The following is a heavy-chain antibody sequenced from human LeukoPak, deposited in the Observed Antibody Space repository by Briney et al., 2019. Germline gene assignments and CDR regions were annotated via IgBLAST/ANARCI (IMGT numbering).Heavy chain of an antibody. J-gene: IGHJ5*02. CDR1: GFTFSIYA. D-gene: IGHD3-10*01. Sequence: GGSLRLSCAGSGFTFSIYAMSWVRQAPGKGLEWVSAISGSGGSTYYADSVKGRFTISRDNSKNTLYLQMNSLRAEDTAVYYCAKDGSGSYYDRWFDPWGQGTLVTVSS. CDR3: AKDGSGSYYDRWFDP. CDR2: ISGSGGST. V-gene: IGHV3-23*01.